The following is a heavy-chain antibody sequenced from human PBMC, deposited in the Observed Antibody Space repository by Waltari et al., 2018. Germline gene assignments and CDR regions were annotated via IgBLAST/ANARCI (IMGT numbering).Heavy chain of an antibody. V-gene: IGHV1-69*12. D-gene: IGHD7-27*01. J-gene: IGHJ6*03. Sequence: VQLVQSGAEVRTPGSSVQVSCTASGGPFGGYGISWVRLVPGQRLEWLGVIIPIFGIPDYSQKFQDRLTITADESTSTAFMELSSLTSEDTAIYFCATHKLGISQHYYHMGAWGKGTTVTISS. CDR3: ATHKLGISQHYYHMGA. CDR1: GGPFGGYG. CDR2: IIPIFGIP.